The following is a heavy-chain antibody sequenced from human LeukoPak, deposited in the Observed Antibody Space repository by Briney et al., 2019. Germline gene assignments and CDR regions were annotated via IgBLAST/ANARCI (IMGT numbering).Heavy chain of an antibody. CDR3: ARGYGDSIHFDY. CDR2: IKRDGSEK. D-gene: IGHD4-17*01. V-gene: IGHV3-7*04. CDR1: GFTFSSYW. Sequence: QPGGSLRLSCAASGFTFSSYWMSWVRQAPGKGLEWVANIKRDGSEKYYADSVKGRFTISRENAKNSLYLQMTCVRAEEATVYYCARGYGDSIHFDYWGQGTLVTVSS. J-gene: IGHJ4*02.